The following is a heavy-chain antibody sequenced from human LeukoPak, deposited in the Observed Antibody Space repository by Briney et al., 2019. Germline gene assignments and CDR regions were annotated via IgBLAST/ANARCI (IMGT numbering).Heavy chain of an antibody. CDR3: ARGSDYDSSGSYFDI. CDR1: GFTFSSYG. V-gene: IGHV3-23*01. CDR2: ISASGGTT. J-gene: IGHJ3*02. D-gene: IGHD3-22*01. Sequence: GGTLRLSCAASGFTFSSYGISWVRQAPGKGLEWVSAISASGGTTYYADSVKGRFTISRDNSKNTLYLQMNSLRAEDTAVYYCARGSDYDSSGSYFDIWGQGTMVTVSS.